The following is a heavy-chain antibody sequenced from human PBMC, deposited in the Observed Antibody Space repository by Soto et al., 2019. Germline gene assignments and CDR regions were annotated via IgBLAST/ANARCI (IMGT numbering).Heavy chain of an antibody. Sequence: QVQLVQSGAEVKKPGASVKVSCKASGYTFTSYYMHWVRQAPGQGLEWMGIINPSGGSTSYAQKFQGRVTMTRDTSTSTVYMELSSLRAEDTAVYSCARASGRAPLDYWGQGTLVTVSS. CDR2: INPSGGST. CDR3: ARASGRAPLDY. D-gene: IGHD6-6*01. CDR1: GYTFTSYY. J-gene: IGHJ4*02. V-gene: IGHV1-46*03.